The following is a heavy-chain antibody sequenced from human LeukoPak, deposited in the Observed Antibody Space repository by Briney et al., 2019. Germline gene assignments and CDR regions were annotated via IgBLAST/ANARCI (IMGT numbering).Heavy chain of an antibody. CDR2: ISAYNGNT. J-gene: IGHJ4*02. Sequence: ASVKVSCKASGYTFTSYGISWVRQAPGQGLEWMGWISAYNGNTNYAQKLQGRVTMTTDTSTSTAYMELRSLTSDDTAVYYCARGPPYYYDSTGPLDYWGQGTLVTVSS. CDR1: GYTFTSYG. V-gene: IGHV1-18*01. CDR3: ARGPPYYYDSTGPLDY. D-gene: IGHD3-22*01.